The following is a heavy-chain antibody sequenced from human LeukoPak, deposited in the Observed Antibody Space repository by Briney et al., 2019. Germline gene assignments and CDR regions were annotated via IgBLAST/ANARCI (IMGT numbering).Heavy chain of an antibody. V-gene: IGHV4-38-2*01. D-gene: IGHD3-10*01. CDR1: GYSISSGNF. CDR3: ARVFDSGSQAYFYYMDV. Sequence: TSETLSLTCAVSGYSISSGNFWGCSRHPPGRGLGVFAIIGDSGSTYYNPSVKSRVTISVDTSKNQFYLKLSSVTAADTAVYYCARVFDSGSQAYFYYMDVWGKGTTVTIFS. CDR2: IGDSGST. J-gene: IGHJ6*03.